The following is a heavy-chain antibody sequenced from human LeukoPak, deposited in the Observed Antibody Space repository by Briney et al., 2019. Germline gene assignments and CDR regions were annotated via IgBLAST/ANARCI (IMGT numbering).Heavy chain of an antibody. D-gene: IGHD3-22*01. J-gene: IGHJ4*02. CDR2: IYYSGST. CDR1: GGSISSSSYY. V-gene: IGHV4-39*01. Sequence: PSETLSLTCTVSGGSISSSSYYWGWIRQPPGKGLEWIGSIYYSGSTYYNPSLKSRVTISVDTSKNQFSLKLSSVTAADTAVYYCARLVVVIRKHFDYWGQGTLVTVSS. CDR3: ARLVVVIRKHFDY.